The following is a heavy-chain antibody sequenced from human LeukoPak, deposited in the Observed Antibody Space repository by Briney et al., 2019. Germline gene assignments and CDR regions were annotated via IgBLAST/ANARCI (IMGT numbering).Heavy chain of an antibody. CDR1: GFTVITND. Sequence: GVSLRLSCAASGFTVITNDMTWVRQAPGKWLEWVPVLYSDGNTKYADSVQGRFTISRDNSKNTLYLRMNSLSRDDTAVYYCARGVEPLAANTLAYWGQGTLVTVS. J-gene: IGHJ4*02. CDR2: LYSDGNT. V-gene: IGHV3-53*01. D-gene: IGHD1-14*01. CDR3: ARGVEPLAANTLAY.